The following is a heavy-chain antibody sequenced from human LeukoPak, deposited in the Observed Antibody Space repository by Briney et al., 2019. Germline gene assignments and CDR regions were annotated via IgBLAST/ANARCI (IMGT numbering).Heavy chain of an antibody. Sequence: ASVKVSCKASGYTFTGYYMHWVRQAPGQGLEWMGWINPNSGGTNYAQKFQGRGTMTRDTSISTAYMELSRLRSDDMALYYCARSFINWNYLDYWGQGTPVTVSS. J-gene: IGHJ4*02. CDR1: GYTFTGYY. V-gene: IGHV1-2*02. CDR2: INPNSGGT. D-gene: IGHD1-1*01. CDR3: ARSFINWNYLDY.